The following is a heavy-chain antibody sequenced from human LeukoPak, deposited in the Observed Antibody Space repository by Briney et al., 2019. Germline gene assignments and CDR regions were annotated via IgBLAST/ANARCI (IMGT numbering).Heavy chain of an antibody. CDR1: GFTFSSYA. CDR2: ISGSGGST. Sequence: AGGSLRLSCAASGFTFSSYATSWVRQAPGKGLEWVSAISGSGGSTYYADSVKGRFTISRDNSKNTLYLQMNSLRAEDTAVYYCAKGPSGWYMYYFDYWGQGTLVTVSS. D-gene: IGHD6-19*01. CDR3: AKGPSGWYMYYFDY. V-gene: IGHV3-23*01. J-gene: IGHJ4*02.